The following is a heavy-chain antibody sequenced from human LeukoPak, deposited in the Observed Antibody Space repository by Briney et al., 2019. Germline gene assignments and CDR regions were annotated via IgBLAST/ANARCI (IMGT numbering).Heavy chain of an antibody. Sequence: ASVNVSCKASRCTFLRYGISWVRQAPGQGLEWMGWISDYNGNTNYAQNLQGGVTMTTDTSTSTAYMELRSLRSDDTAVYYCARGLGVVTAQSEQPMPRYFDLWGRGTQVTVSS. D-gene: IGHD2-21*02. CDR2: ISDYNGNT. J-gene: IGHJ2*01. V-gene: IGHV1-18*01. CDR3: ARGLGVVTAQSEQPMPRYFDL. CDR1: RCTFLRYG.